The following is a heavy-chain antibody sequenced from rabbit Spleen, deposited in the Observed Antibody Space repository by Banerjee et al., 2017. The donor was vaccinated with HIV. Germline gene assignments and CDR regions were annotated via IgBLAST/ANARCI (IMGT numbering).Heavy chain of an antibody. CDR1: GFSFSNKAV. Sequence: QEQLVESGGGLVKPEGSLKLSCTASGFSFSNKAVMCWVRQAPGKGLEWIACIDTGRSGFTYFASWAKGRFTISKTSSTTVTLQMTSLTAADTATYFCARDTGSSFSSYGMDLWGQGTLVTVS. D-gene: IGHD8-1*01. J-gene: IGHJ6*01. CDR2: IDTGRSGFT. V-gene: IGHV1S45*01. CDR3: ARDTGSSFSSYGMDL.